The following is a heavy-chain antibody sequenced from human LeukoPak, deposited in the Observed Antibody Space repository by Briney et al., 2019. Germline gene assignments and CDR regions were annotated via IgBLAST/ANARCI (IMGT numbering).Heavy chain of an antibody. Sequence: ASVKVSCKASGYTSTSYDINWVRQATGQGLEWTGWMNPNSGNTGYAQKFQGRVTMTRNTSISTAYMELSSLRSEDTAVYYCARVSVTGKFYYYYYYMDVWGKGTTVTVSS. CDR2: MNPNSGNT. CDR1: GYTSTSYD. D-gene: IGHD1-20*01. V-gene: IGHV1-8*01. CDR3: ARVSVTGKFYYYYYYMDV. J-gene: IGHJ6*03.